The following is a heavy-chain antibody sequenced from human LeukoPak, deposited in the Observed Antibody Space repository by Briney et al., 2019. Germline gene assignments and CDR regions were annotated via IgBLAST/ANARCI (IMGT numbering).Heavy chain of an antibody. CDR3: VRETGYPYGFDAFDI. D-gene: IGHD3-10*01. CDR1: GFTFANYD. J-gene: IGHJ3*02. CDR2: IGTAGAT. V-gene: IGHV3-13*04. Sequence: GGSLRLSCAASGFTFANYDMNWVRQAPGKGLEWVSAIGTAGATYYLGSVKGRFTISRENAKNSLYLQMNSLRAEDTAVYYCVRETGYPYGFDAFDIWGQGTMVTVSS.